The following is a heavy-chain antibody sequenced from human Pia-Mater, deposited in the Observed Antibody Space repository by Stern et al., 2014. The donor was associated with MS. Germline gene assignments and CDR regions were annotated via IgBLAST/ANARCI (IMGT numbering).Heavy chain of an antibody. J-gene: IGHJ4*02. D-gene: IGHD1-1*01. Sequence: QVQLVQSGSELKKPGASVKVSCQASGYTFTRYTMNWLRQAPGQGLEWMGLINTHPGNPLDAQGFPGPFAFSLDPSVSTAYLTVSSQKAEDAPGYCCARAHGNYNNSPYWDHWGQGTLVTVSS. V-gene: IGHV7-4-1*02. CDR1: GYTFTRYT. CDR2: INTHPGNP. CDR3: ARAHGNYNNSPYWDH.